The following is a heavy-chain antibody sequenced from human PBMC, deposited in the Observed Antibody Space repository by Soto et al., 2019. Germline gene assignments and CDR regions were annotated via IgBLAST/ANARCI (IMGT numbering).Heavy chain of an antibody. D-gene: IGHD3-10*01. CDR3: ARVSATMARPGHYYYYGMDV. V-gene: IGHV1-69*01. J-gene: IGHJ6*02. Sequence: QVQLVQSGAEVKKPGSSVKVSCKASGGTFSSYAISWVRQAPGQGLEWMGGIIPIFGTANYAQKFQGRVTITAHDATSTAYMELSSLRSKDTAVYYCARVSATMARPGHYYYYGMDVWGQGTTVTVSS. CDR1: GGTFSSYA. CDR2: IIPIFGTA.